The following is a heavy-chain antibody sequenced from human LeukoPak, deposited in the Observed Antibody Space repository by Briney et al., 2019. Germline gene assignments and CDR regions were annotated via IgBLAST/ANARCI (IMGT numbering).Heavy chain of an antibody. D-gene: IGHD5-24*01. CDR2: IHYSGST. CDR3: ARDGYNTDYDMDV. J-gene: IGHJ6*02. V-gene: IGHV4-59*12. CDR1: GGSISYYY. Sequence: SETLSLTCTVSGGSISYYYWSWIRQPPGKGLEWIGYIHYSGSTNYNPSLKSRVTISVDTSKNQFSLKLSSVTAADTAVYYCARDGYNTDYDMDVWGQGTTVTVSS.